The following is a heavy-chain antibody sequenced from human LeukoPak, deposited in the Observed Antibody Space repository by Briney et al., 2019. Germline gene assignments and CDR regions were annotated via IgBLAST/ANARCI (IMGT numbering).Heavy chain of an antibody. J-gene: IGHJ4*02. CDR2: LSANGGKT. Sequence: GGSLRLSCAASGFTFTIYAMSWVRQAPGKGLEWVSALSANGGKTYYADSVKGRSTISRDNSKNTLYLQMNSLRAEDTAIYFCAKDRAYSFDYWGQGSLVTVSS. CDR3: AKDRAYSFDY. CDR1: GFTFTIYA. D-gene: IGHD3-16*01. V-gene: IGHV3-23*01.